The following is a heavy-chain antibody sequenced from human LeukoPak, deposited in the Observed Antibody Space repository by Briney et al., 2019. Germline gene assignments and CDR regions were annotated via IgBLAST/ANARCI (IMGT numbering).Heavy chain of an antibody. J-gene: IGHJ4*02. Sequence: GGSLRLSCAASGFTFSSYAMSWVRQAPGKGLEWVAVISYDGSNKYYADSVKGRFTISRDNSKNTPYLQMNSLRAEDTAVYYCAREMTTVNSFDYWGQGTLVTVSS. V-gene: IGHV3-30-3*01. CDR3: AREMTTVNSFDY. CDR2: ISYDGSNK. CDR1: GFTFSSYA. D-gene: IGHD4-17*01.